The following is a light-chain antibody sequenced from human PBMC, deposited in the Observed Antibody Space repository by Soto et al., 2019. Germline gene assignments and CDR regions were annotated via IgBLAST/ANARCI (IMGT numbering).Light chain of an antibody. V-gene: IGKV3-15*01. Sequence: EIVMTQSPATLSVSAGERAILSCRASQSVSTNLAWYQQKPGQAPRFLIYGASTRNTGIPARFTGSGSGTEFTLTSSSLQSEDFAVYYCKQYNYFWTFGQGTKVEIK. CDR2: GAS. J-gene: IGKJ1*01. CDR1: QSVSTN. CDR3: KQYNYFWT.